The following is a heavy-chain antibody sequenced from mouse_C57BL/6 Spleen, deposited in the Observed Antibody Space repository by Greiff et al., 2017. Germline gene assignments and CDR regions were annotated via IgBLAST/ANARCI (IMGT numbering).Heavy chain of an antibody. Sequence: EVQLMESGGGLVKPGGSLKLSCAASGFTFSDYGMHWVRQAPEKGLEWVAYISSGSSTIYYADTVKGRFTISRDNAKNTLFLQMTSLRSEDTAMYYCARRKATVRRGYFDVWGTETTGTVSS. V-gene: IGHV5-17*01. CDR2: ISSGSSTI. J-gene: IGHJ1*03. CDR3: ARRKATVRRGYFDV. D-gene: IGHD1-1*01. CDR1: GFTFSDYG.